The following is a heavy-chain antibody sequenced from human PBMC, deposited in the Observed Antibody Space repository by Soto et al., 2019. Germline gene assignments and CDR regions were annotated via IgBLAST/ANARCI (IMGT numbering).Heavy chain of an antibody. V-gene: IGHV1-69*05. J-gene: IGHJ6*02. Sequence: QVQLVQSGAEVKKPGSSVKVSCKASGGTFSSYGISWVRQAPGQGLEWMGGIIPISGTADYTQKFQGRVTXIXXXSXCTAYMELSSLRSEDTAVYYCATQGLPSYYYYGMDVWGQGTTVTVSS. CDR2: IIPISGTA. CDR3: ATQGLPSYYYYGMDV. CDR1: GGTFSSYG.